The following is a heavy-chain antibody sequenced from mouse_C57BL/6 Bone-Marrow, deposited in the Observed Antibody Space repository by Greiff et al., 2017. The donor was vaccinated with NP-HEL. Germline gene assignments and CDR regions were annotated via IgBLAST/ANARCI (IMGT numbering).Heavy chain of an antibody. Sequence: EVQLVESGEGLVKPGGSLKLSCAASGFTFSSYAMSWVRQTPEKRLEWVAYISSGGDYIYYADTVKGRFTISRDNARNTLYLQMSSLKSEDTAMYYCTRVGYDGDWYFDVWGTGTTVTVSS. D-gene: IGHD2-2*01. J-gene: IGHJ1*03. CDR1: GFTFSSYA. CDR3: TRVGYDGDWYFDV. CDR2: ISSGGDYI. V-gene: IGHV5-9-1*02.